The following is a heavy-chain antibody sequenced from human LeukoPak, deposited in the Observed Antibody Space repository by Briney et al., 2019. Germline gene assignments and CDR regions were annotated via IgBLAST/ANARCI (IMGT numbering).Heavy chain of an antibody. J-gene: IGHJ4*02. Sequence: PGGSLRLSCAVSGFTFSSYEMNWVRQVPGKGLEWVSYISSIGSTIYYADFVKGRFTISRDNAKNSLYLQMNSLRAEYTAVYYCATRDRSGIGRAENWGQGTLVTVSS. CDR3: ATRDRSGIGRAEN. D-gene: IGHD3-22*01. CDR1: GFTFSSYE. V-gene: IGHV3-48*03. CDR2: ISSIGSTI.